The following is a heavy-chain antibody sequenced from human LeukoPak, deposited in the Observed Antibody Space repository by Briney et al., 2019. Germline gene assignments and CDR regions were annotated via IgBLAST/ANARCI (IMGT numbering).Heavy chain of an antibody. CDR2: IYTSGST. CDR1: GGSFSGYY. D-gene: IGHD4-17*01. CDR3: ARARMTPGAYYYYYMDV. J-gene: IGHJ6*03. V-gene: IGHV4-59*10. Sequence: KPSQTLSLTCAVYGGSFSGYYWSWIRQPAGKGLEWIGRIYTSGSTNYNPSLKSRVTMSVDTSKNQFSLKLSSVTAADTAVYYCARARMTPGAYYYYYMDVWGKGTTVTVSS.